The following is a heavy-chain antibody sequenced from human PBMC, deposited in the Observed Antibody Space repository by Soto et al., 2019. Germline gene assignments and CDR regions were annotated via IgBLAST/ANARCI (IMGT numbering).Heavy chain of an antibody. CDR3: ARDRVDCTNGVCYQNWFDP. CDR1: GGTFSSYA. Sequence: QVQLVQSGAEVKKPGSSVKVSCKASGGTFSSYAISWVRQAPGQGLEWMGGIIPIFGTTNYAQKFQGRVTITADKSTSTAYMELSSLRSEDTAVYYCARDRVDCTNGVCYQNWFDPWGQGTLVTASS. D-gene: IGHD2-8*01. CDR2: IIPIFGTT. J-gene: IGHJ5*02. V-gene: IGHV1-69*06.